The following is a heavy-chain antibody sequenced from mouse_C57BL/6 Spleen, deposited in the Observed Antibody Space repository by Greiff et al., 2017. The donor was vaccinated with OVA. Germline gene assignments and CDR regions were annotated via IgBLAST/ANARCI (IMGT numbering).Heavy chain of an antibody. Sequence: VQLQQSGPELVKPGASVKISYKASGYTFTDYYMNWVKQSHGKSLEWIGDINPNNGGTSYNQKFKGKATLTVDKSSSTAYMELRSLTSEDSAVYYCAFITTVPLWGQGTSVTVSS. CDR2: INPNNGGT. CDR1: GYTFTDYY. J-gene: IGHJ4*01. D-gene: IGHD1-1*01. CDR3: AFITTVPL. V-gene: IGHV1-26*01.